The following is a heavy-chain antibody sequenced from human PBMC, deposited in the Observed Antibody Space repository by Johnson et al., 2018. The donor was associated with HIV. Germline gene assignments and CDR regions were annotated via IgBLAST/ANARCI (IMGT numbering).Heavy chain of an antibody. Sequence: VQLVESGGGVVQPGRSLRLSCAASGFTFSNYPMHWVRQTPGEGLEWVAVISFDGSNKYYADSVKGRFTISRDNSKNTLYLQMNSLRAEDTAVYYCATGGGPAYEIWGQGTMVTVSS. CDR1: GFTFSNYP. V-gene: IGHV3-30*04. CDR3: ATGGGPAYEI. D-gene: IGHD3-10*01. J-gene: IGHJ3*02. CDR2: ISFDGSNK.